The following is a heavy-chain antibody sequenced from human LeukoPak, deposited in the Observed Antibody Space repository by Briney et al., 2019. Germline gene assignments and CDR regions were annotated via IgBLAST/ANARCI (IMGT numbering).Heavy chain of an antibody. CDR2: ISAYNGNT. CDR1: GYTFTSYG. J-gene: IGHJ4*02. D-gene: IGHD6-13*01. Sequence: ASVKVSCKASGYTFTSYGISWVRQAPGQGLEWMGRISAYNGNTNYAQKLQGRVTMTTDTSTSTAYMELRSLRSDDTAVYYCARGGTIATRYSSSWYDFDYWGQGTLVTVSS. CDR3: ARGGTIATRYSSSWYDFDY. V-gene: IGHV1-18*01.